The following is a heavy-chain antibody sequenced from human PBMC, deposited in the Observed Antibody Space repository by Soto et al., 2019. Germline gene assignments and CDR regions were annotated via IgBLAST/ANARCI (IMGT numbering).Heavy chain of an antibody. D-gene: IGHD3-10*01. CDR2: IKTTSDGGTI. J-gene: IGHJ5*02. Sequence: EVQLVESGGGLVKPGESLRLSCAASGFTFSTAWMTWVRQAPGRGLEWVARIKTTSDGGTIHYAAPVKGRFTISRDDSKDTLFLQMNSLKIDDTALYYCIRDPYGSTWGQGTLVTVSS. CDR3: IRDPYGST. CDR1: GFTFSTAW. V-gene: IGHV3-15*01.